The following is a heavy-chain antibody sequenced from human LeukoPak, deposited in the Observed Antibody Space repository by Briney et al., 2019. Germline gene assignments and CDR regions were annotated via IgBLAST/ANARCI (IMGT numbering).Heavy chain of an antibody. CDR2: INQSGST. V-gene: IGHV4-34*01. Sequence: SETLSLTCAVYGGSLSGFYWSWIRQSPGKGLERIGEINQSGSTNYNPSLKSRVTISVDTSKNQFSLKLSSVTAADTAVYYCARESKNYYGSGKYYYYMDVWGKGTTVTVSS. J-gene: IGHJ6*03. D-gene: IGHD3-10*01. CDR3: ARESKNYYGSGKYYYYMDV. CDR1: GGSLSGFY.